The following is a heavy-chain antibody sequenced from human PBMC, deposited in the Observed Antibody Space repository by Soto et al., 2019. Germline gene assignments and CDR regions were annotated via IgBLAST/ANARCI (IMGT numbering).Heavy chain of an antibody. CDR2: ISHDGHTT. J-gene: IGHJ4*02. CDR3: ARYDSGGFSVY. Sequence: GGSLRLSCVASGFTFSSYSMQWVRQAPGKGLEWVAVISHDGHTTYYGDSVKGRSTISRDNSKSTLFLHMNRLTAEDTATYYCARYDSGGFSVYWGQGTLVTVSS. V-gene: IGHV3-30*04. CDR1: GFTFSSYS. D-gene: IGHD3-22*01.